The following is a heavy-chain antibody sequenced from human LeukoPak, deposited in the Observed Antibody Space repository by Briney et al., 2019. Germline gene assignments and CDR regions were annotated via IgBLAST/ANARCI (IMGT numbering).Heavy chain of an antibody. CDR1: GFTFSVYG. J-gene: IGHJ6*03. CDR3: VRDFEVPAAAPDYYYFYYMDV. Sequence: GGSLRLSCAVSGFTFSVYGMNWVRQAPGKGLEWLSHIRSGGTTIYYADSVKGRFTVSRDNVENSLFLQMNSLRVDDTAVYYCVRDFEVPAAAPDYYYFYYMDVWGTGTTVTVSS. CDR2: IRSGGTTI. V-gene: IGHV3-48*04. D-gene: IGHD2-2*01.